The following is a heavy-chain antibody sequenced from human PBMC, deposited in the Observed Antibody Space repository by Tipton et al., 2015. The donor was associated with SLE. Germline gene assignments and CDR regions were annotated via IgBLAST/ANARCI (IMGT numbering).Heavy chain of an antibody. CDR1: GFTFSSYG. CDR3: ARGVLISGTTRYLDF. J-gene: IGHJ4*02. D-gene: IGHD1-7*01. Sequence: SLRLSCAASGFTFSSYGMHWVRQAPGKGLEWVAVIWYDGSKEDYADSVKGRFTISRDNSKNTLYLQMNSLRAEDTAMYSCARGVLISGTTRYLDFWGQGTLVTVSS. CDR2: IWYDGSKE. V-gene: IGHV3-33*01.